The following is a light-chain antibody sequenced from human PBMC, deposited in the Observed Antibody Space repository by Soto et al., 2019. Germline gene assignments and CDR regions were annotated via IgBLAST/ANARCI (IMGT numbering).Light chain of an antibody. CDR1: QSVSNNY. Sequence: IVLTASPGTLSLSPGDRANLSCRARQSVSNNYLAWYQQKPGQAPRLLIYGASNRATGIPDRFSVSGSGTDFPLTVSRLEPEDSAVYDCQQYGSSGTFCPGTKVDI. V-gene: IGKV3-20*01. J-gene: IGKJ1*01. CDR3: QQYGSSGT. CDR2: GAS.